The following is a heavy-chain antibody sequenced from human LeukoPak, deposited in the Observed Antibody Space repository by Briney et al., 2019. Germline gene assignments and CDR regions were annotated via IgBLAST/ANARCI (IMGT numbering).Heavy chain of an antibody. CDR3: ASNDYRDEGIDS. J-gene: IGHJ4*02. Sequence: GGSLRLSCAASGFAFSRYSMNWVRQARGKGLEWVSSISYSGAHMFYADSVRGRFTISRDNAENSLFLQMNSLRAEDTAVYFCASNDYRDEGIDSWGQGTLVTVSS. CDR2: ISYSGAHM. CDR1: GFAFSRYS. V-gene: IGHV3-21*01. D-gene: IGHD4-17*01.